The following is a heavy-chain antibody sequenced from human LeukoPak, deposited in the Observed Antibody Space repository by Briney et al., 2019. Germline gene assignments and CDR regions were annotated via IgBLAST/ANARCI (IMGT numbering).Heavy chain of an antibody. J-gene: IGHJ4*02. CDR1: GASISSSNYY. D-gene: IGHD5-12*01. CDR3: AKSNGYGLIDY. Sequence: PSETLSLTCAVSGASISSSNYYWGWVRQSPGKGLEWIGNIYSSGNTYYNASLKSRVTMYIDTSKNQFSLKLSSVTAADTSMYYCAKSNGYGLIDYWGQGTLVTVSS. CDR2: IYSSGNT. V-gene: IGHV4-39*01.